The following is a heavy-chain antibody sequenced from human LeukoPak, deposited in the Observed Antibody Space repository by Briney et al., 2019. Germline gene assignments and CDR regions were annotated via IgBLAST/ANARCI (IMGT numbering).Heavy chain of an antibody. J-gene: IGHJ6*03. V-gene: IGHV3-23*01. CDR3: AKDEVYGSGIWTYYYYYMDV. Sequence: GGSLRLSCAASGFTFSSYAMSWVRQAPGKGLEWVSAISGSGGSTYYADSVKGRFTISRDNSKNTLYLQMNSLRAEDTAVYYCAKDEVYGSGIWTYYYYYMDVWGKGTTVTISS. CDR1: GFTFSSYA. D-gene: IGHD3-10*01. CDR2: ISGSGGST.